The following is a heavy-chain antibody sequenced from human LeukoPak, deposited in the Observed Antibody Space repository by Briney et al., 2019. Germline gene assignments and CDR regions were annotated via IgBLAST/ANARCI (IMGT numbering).Heavy chain of an antibody. V-gene: IGHV3-74*01. J-gene: IGHJ4*02. D-gene: IGHD3-16*01. CDR1: GFTFSNHW. CDR3: ARGLIGSHDH. CDR2: INPDGRIK. Sequence: GWSLRLSCVASGFTFSNHWMHWVGQAPGKGLMWVSRINPDGRIKDYADSVKGRFTISRDNAKNTLYLQMNSLRVEDTAVYYCARGLIGSHDHWGQGTRVTVSS.